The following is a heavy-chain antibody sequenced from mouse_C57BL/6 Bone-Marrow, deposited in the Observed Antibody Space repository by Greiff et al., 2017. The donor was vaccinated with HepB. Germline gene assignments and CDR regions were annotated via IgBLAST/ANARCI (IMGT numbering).Heavy chain of an antibody. J-gene: IGHJ4*01. D-gene: IGHD2-3*01. CDR1: GYTFTDYY. CDR2: INPYNGGT. V-gene: IGHV1-26*01. CDR3: ARARDDPLYYYAMDY. Sequence: EVQLQQSGPELVKPGASVKISCKASGYTFTDYYLNWVKQSHGKSLEWIGDINPYNGGTSDNQKFKGKATLTVDNSSSKAYMELRSLTSEDSAVYDCARARDDPLYYYAMDYWGQGTSVTGSS.